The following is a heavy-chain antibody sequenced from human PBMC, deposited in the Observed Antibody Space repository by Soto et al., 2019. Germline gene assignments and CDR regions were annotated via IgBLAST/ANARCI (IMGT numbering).Heavy chain of an antibody. D-gene: IGHD3-16*01. J-gene: IGHJ5*02. CDR2: IYWDDDK. CDR1: GFSLTTRGVG. CDR3: AHIPNYYQYDWFDP. V-gene: IGHV2-5*02. Sequence: QITLKESGPTLVKPTQTLTLTCTFSGFSLTTRGVGVGWIRQPPVKALECLALIYWDDDKRYSPSLQSRLSITKDTSKNQLVLTMTNVDPVDTATYYCAHIPNYYQYDWFDPWGQRNLVSVSS.